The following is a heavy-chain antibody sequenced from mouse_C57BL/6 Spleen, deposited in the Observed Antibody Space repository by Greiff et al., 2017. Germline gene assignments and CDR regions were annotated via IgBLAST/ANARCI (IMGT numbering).Heavy chain of an antibody. D-gene: IGHD2-5*01. V-gene: IGHV1-19*01. CDR1: GYTFTDYY. CDR2: INPYNGGT. J-gene: IGHJ1*03. Sequence: VQLQQSGPVLVKPGASVKMSCKASGYTFTDYYMNWVKQSHGKSLEWIGVINPYNGGTSYNQKFKGKATLTVDKSSSTAYMELNSLTSEDSAVYYCARKSNSDFDVWGTGTTVTVSS. CDR3: ARKSNSDFDV.